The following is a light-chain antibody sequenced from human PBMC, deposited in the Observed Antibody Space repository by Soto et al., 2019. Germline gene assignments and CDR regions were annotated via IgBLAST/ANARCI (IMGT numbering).Light chain of an antibody. CDR3: EQYNNWPHA. CDR2: GAS. Sequence: EIVMTPSPATLSVSPVERATLSCRASQSVSSNLAWYQQKPGQAPRLLIYGASTRATAIPARFSGSGSGTEFTLTISSLQSEDFAVYYCEQYNNWPHAFGGGTKVDIK. V-gene: IGKV3-15*01. CDR1: QSVSSN. J-gene: IGKJ4*01.